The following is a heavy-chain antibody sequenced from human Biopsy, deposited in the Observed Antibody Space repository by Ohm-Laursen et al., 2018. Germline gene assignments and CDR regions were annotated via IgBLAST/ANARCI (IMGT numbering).Heavy chain of an antibody. CDR3: ARPRGTATAIADGLDY. J-gene: IGHJ4*02. V-gene: IGHV1-46*02. Sequence: ASVKVSCKASGYAFNGSYIHWVRQAPGQGLEWLGYINPSGRYTRNAQSFQGRVTMTRDTSTSTVYMELSGLTSDDTAVYYCARPRGTATAIADGLDYWGQGTLVTVSS. CDR1: GYAFNGSY. CDR2: INPSGRYT. D-gene: IGHD2-21*02.